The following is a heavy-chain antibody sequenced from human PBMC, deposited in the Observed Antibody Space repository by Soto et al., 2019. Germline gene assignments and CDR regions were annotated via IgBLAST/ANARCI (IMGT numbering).Heavy chain of an antibody. CDR1: GGTFSSYT. CDR3: ARGAPGGSYYFDY. J-gene: IGHJ4*02. V-gene: IGHV1-69*02. Sequence: QVQLVQSGAEVKKPGSSVKVSCRASGGTFSSYTVSWVRQAPGQGLEWMGRIIPILGIANYAQKFQGRVTIPADKSTSTADMELSSLRSEDTAEYYCARGAPGGSYYFDYWGQGTLVTVSS. CDR2: IIPILGIA. D-gene: IGHD3-10*01.